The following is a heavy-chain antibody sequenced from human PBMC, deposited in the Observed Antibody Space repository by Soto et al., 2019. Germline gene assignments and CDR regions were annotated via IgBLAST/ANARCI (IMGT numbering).Heavy chain of an antibody. J-gene: IGHJ4*02. CDR3: AREGKGEYYFDY. CDR2: ISYDGSNK. V-gene: IGHV3-30*03. CDR1: GFTFSSYG. D-gene: IGHD3-16*01. Sequence: PGGSLRLSCAASGFTFSSYGMHWVRQAPGKGLEWVAVISYDGSNKYYADSVKGRFTISRDNSKNTLYLQMNSLRAEDTAVYYCAREGKGEYYFDYWGQGTLVTVSS.